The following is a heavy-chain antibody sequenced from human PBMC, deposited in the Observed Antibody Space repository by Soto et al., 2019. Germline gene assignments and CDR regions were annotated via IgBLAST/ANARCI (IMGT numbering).Heavy chain of an antibody. CDR2: ISSSSYI. Sequence: GGSLRLSCAASGFTFSSYSMNWVRQAPGKGLEWVSSISSSSYIYYADSVKGRFTISRDNAKNSLYLQMNSLRAEDTAVYYCARDTGLEMANPFDIWGQGTMVTVSS. CDR3: ARDTGLEMANPFDI. CDR1: GFTFSSYS. J-gene: IGHJ3*02. D-gene: IGHD4-17*01. V-gene: IGHV3-21*01.